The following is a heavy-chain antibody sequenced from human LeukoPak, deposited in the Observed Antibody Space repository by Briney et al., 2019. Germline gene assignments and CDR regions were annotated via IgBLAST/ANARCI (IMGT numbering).Heavy chain of an antibody. V-gene: IGHV3-23*01. CDR3: AKEGYSSGHPGAFNI. D-gene: IGHD5-18*01. Sequence: PGGSLRLSCVDSGSIISNNVMGWVLQAPGKGLEWVSTINVGGEATHYAESVKGRFTISRYSSKNTLYLQMNSLSVEDTAVYYCAKEGYSSGHPGAFNIWGPGTMVTVSS. CDR1: GSIISNNV. CDR2: INVGGEAT. J-gene: IGHJ3*02.